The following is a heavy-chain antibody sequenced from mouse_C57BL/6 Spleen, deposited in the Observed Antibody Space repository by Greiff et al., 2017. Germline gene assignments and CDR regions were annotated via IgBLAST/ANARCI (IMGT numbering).Heavy chain of an antibody. J-gene: IGHJ4*01. CDR1: GFTFSSYT. D-gene: IGHD2-13*01. Sequence: EVHLVESGGGLVKPGGSLKLSCAASGFTFSSYTMSWVRQTPEKRLEWVATISGGGGNTYYPDSVKGRFTITRDNAKNTLYLQMSSLRSGDTALYYCARRGDPGALYAMDYWGQGTSVTVSS. CDR3: ARRGDPGALYAMDY. V-gene: IGHV5-9*01. CDR2: ISGGGGNT.